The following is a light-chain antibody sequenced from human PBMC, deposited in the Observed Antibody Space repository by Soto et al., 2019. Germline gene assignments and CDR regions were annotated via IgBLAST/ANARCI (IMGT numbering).Light chain of an antibody. J-gene: IGLJ1*01. V-gene: IGLV2-8*01. Sequence: QSALTQPPSASGSPGQSVAISCTGTSSDVGGYNYVSWYQQHPGKAPKLMIYEVNKWPSGVPDRFSGSKSGNTASLTVSGLQAEDEADYYCSSYAGSSNVFGTGTKVTLL. CDR3: SSYAGSSNV. CDR1: SSDVGGYNY. CDR2: EVN.